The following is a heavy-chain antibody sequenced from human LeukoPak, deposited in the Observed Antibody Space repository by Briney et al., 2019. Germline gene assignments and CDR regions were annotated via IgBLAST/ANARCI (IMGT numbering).Heavy chain of an antibody. J-gene: IGHJ4*02. D-gene: IGHD3-9*01. V-gene: IGHV3-74*01. CDR3: AKVRVYYDILTGQGPPDY. CDR2: INADDSAT. Sequence: GGSLRLSCASSGFTFSSHWMHWVRQAPEKGLVGVSHINADDSATYYAASVKGRFTISRDNSKNTLYLQMNSLRAEDTAEYYCAKVRVYYDILTGQGPPDYWGQGTLVTVSS. CDR1: GFTFSSHW.